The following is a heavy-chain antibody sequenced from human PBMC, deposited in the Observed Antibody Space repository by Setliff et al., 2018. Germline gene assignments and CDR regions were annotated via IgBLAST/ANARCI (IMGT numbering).Heavy chain of an antibody. CDR1: GGAVSSGYYY. Sequence: SETLSLTCNVSGGAVSSGYYYWDWIRQPPGKGLEWIGTVYYTGRTYYNPSLKSRVTIAVDAPDNHFSLKLRSVTAADTAVYYCARAPNDLGVDWLFNNYFDYWGHGTLVTVSS. V-gene: IGHV4-39*02. CDR2: VYYTGRT. J-gene: IGHJ4*01. D-gene: IGHD3-9*01. CDR3: ARAPNDLGVDWLFNNYFDY.